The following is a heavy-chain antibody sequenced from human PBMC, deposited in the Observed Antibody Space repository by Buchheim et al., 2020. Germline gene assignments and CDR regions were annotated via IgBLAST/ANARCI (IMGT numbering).Heavy chain of an antibody. Sequence: QVQLQQWGAGLLKPSETLSLTCAVYGGSFSGYYWSWIRQPPGKGLEWIGEINHSGSTNSNPSLKSRVTISVNTSKNQFSLKLSSVTAADTAVYYCARKRVGYGGFDYWGQGTL. V-gene: IGHV4-34*01. D-gene: IGHD4-23*01. CDR1: GGSFSGYY. CDR2: INHSGST. J-gene: IGHJ4*02. CDR3: ARKRVGYGGFDY.